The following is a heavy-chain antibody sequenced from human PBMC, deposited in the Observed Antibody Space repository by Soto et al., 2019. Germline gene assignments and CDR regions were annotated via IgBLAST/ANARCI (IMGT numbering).Heavy chain of an antibody. D-gene: IGHD5-12*01. Sequence: VQLLESGGSLVQPGGSLTLSCAASGFPFSNYAMSWVRQTPEKGLEWVAAISGGGNDRYYADFVKGRFTFSRDNSRNILYIQMTSLRAEDTDTYYCARSLFMVAPDNEPFDYWGQGTLVTVSS. CDR1: GFPFSNYA. J-gene: IGHJ4*02. CDR2: ISGGGNDR. V-gene: IGHV3-23*01. CDR3: ARSLFMVAPDNEPFDY.